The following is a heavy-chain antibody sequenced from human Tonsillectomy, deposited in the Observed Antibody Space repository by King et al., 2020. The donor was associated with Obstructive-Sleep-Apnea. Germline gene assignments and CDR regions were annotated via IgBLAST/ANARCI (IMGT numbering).Heavy chain of an antibody. D-gene: IGHD4-11*01. CDR2: FVVSSGPM. V-gene: IGHV3-48*04. Sequence: VQLVESGGALVNLGGPLNLPGAASGFPFSPNTMTWVRKAPGRGLEGIPNFVVSSGPMFYKDSGRGRFTISRDNPKNPLYLQMNSLRAEDTAMYYCARKEETYTNWFDPWGQGTLVTVSS. CDR1: GFPFSPNT. CDR3: ARKEETYTNWFDP. J-gene: IGHJ5*02.